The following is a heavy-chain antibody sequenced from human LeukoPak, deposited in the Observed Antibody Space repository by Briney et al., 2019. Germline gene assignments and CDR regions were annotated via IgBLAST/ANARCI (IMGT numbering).Heavy chain of an antibody. V-gene: IGHV4-59*01. Sequence: ASETLSLTCTVSGGSISSYYWSWIRQPPGKGLEWIGYIYYSGSTNYNPSLKSRVTISVDTSKNQFSLKLSSVTAADTAVYYCASTPYDSSGYGAEYFQHWGQGTLVTVSS. CDR1: GGSISSYY. J-gene: IGHJ1*01. CDR2: IYYSGST. D-gene: IGHD3-22*01. CDR3: ASTPYDSSGYGAEYFQH.